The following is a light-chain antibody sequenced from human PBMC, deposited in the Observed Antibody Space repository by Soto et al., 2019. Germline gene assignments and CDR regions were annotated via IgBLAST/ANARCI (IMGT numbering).Light chain of an antibody. CDR2: VAF. CDR3: QQRNVWPPVT. Sequence: EIVLTQSPGTLSLSPGERATLSCSASASVTNFLAWYQQKPGQAPRLLIYVAFNRATGIPARFSGSGSGTDFTLTISSLEPEDSAVYYCQQRNVWPPVTFGQGTRLEIK. V-gene: IGKV3-11*01. CDR1: ASVTNF. J-gene: IGKJ5*01.